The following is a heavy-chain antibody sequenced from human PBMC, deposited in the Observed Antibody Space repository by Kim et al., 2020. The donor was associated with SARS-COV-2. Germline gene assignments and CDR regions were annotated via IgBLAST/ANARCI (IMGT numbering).Heavy chain of an antibody. CDR1: GYSFADYW. Sequence: GESLKISCKASGYSFADYWIGWVRQMPGKDLEWMGIIYPDDSDARYSPSFQGQVTLSADKSISTAYLQVSSLKASDTAIYYCARRYRGSMEFGELGPWFDPWGQGTLVIVSS. V-gene: IGHV5-51*01. CDR2: IYPDDSDA. CDR3: ARRYRGSMEFGELGPWFDP. J-gene: IGHJ5*02. D-gene: IGHD3-10*01.